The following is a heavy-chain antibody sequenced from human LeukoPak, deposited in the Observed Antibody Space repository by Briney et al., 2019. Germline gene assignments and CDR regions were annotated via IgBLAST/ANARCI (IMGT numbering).Heavy chain of an antibody. CDR1: GFTFSSYA. CDR2: ISGSGGST. J-gene: IGHJ4*02. Sequence: GGSLRLSCAASGFTFSSYAMSWVRQAPGKGLEGVSAISGSGGSTYYADSVKGRFTISRDNSKNTLYLQMNSLRAEDTAVYYCAKSGSGWYGTSYWGQGTLVTVSS. V-gene: IGHV3-23*01. CDR3: AKSGSGWYGTSY. D-gene: IGHD6-19*01.